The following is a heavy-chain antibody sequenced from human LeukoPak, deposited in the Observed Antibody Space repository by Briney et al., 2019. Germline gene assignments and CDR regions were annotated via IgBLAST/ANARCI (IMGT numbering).Heavy chain of an antibody. CDR3: TRGRSGTTPY. CDR2: INQDGSEK. J-gene: IGHJ4*02. CDR1: GFTFSDYY. Sequence: GGSLRLSCAASGFTFSDYYMSWVRLAPGKGLEWVANINQDGSEKYFVDSVKGRFTTSRDNAKSSLYLQMNSLRAEDTAEYYCTRGRSGTTPYWGQGTLVTVSS. V-gene: IGHV3-7*05. D-gene: IGHD1-7*01.